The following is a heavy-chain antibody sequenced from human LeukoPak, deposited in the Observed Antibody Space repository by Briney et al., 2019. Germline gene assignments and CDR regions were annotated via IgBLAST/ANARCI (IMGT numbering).Heavy chain of an antibody. CDR2: IYYSGST. CDR3: ARDKPAVAGTRHGYAFDI. V-gene: IGHV4-30-4*01. Sequence: KTSETLSLTCTVSGGSISSGDYYWSWIRQPPGKGLEWIGYIYYSGSTYYNPSLKSRVTISVDTSKNQFSLKLSSVTAADTAVYYCARDKPAVAGTRHGYAFDIWGQGTMVTVSS. J-gene: IGHJ3*02. CDR1: GGSISSGDYY. D-gene: IGHD6-19*01.